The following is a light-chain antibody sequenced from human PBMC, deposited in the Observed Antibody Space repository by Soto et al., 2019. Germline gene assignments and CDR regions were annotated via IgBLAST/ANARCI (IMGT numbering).Light chain of an antibody. V-gene: IGLV1-51*01. Sequence: QAVLTQPPSVSAAPGQKVTISCSGSSSNIGSNYVSWYQQLPGTAPKLLIYDDNKRPSGIPDRFSGSKSGTSATLGITGLQTGDEADYYCGTWDNSLSAHWVFGGGTKVTVL. CDR2: DDN. CDR1: SSNIGSNY. CDR3: GTWDNSLSAHWV. J-gene: IGLJ3*02.